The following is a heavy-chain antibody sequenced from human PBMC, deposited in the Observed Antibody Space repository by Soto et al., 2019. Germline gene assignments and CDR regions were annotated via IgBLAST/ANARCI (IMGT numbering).Heavy chain of an antibody. D-gene: IGHD3-16*02. Sequence: QVQLQESGPGLVKPSETLSLTCTVSGGSVSSGSYYWSWIRQPPGKGLEWIGYIYYSGSTNYNPSLKSRVTISVDTAKNQFSLKLSSVTAADTAVYYCAREGFYDYVWGSYRYFDLCGRGTLVTVSS. J-gene: IGHJ2*01. CDR1: GGSVSSGSYY. CDR2: IYYSGST. CDR3: AREGFYDYVWGSYRYFDL. V-gene: IGHV4-61*01.